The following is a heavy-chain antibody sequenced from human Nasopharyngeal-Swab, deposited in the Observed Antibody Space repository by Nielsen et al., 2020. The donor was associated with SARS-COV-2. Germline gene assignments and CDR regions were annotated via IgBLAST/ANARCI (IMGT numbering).Heavy chain of an antibody. V-gene: IGHV5-51*01. D-gene: IGHD1-26*01. J-gene: IGHJ6*02. CDR1: GYSFTSYW. CDR3: ARRGSGSHGYYYGMDV. Sequence: GESLKISCRGSGYSFTSYWIGWVRQMPGKGLEWMGIIYPGDSDTRYSPSFQGQVTISADKSISTAYLQWSSLKASDTAMYYCARRGSGSHGYYYGMDVWGQGTTVTVSS. CDR2: IYPGDSDT.